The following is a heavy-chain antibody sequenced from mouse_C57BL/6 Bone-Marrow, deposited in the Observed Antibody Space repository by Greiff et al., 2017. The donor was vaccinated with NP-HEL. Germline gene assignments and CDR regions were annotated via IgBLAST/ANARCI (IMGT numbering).Heavy chain of an antibody. D-gene: IGHD2-4*01. CDR1: GFSLTSYA. V-gene: IGHV2-9-1*01. CDR2: IWTGGGT. CDR3: ARNSLFYYDYGLFAY. J-gene: IGHJ3*01. Sequence: VQRVESGPGLVAPSQSLSITCTVSGFSLTSYAISWVRQPPGKGLEWLGVIWTGGGTNYNSALKSRLSISKDNSKSQVFLKMNSLQTDDTARYYCARNSLFYYDYGLFAYWGQGTLVTVSA.